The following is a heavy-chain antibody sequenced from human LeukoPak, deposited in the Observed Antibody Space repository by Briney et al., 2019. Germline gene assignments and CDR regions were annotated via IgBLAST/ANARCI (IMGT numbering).Heavy chain of an antibody. CDR3: ARMALAGSY. J-gene: IGHJ4*02. CDR2: INHSGST. D-gene: IGHD6-19*01. CDR1: GGSFSGYY. Sequence: KPSETLSLTCAVYGGSFSGYYWSWIRQPPGKGLEWIGEINHSGSTNYNPSLKSRVTISVDTSKNQFSLKLSSVTAADTAVYYCARMALAGSYWGQGTLVTVSS. V-gene: IGHV4-34*01.